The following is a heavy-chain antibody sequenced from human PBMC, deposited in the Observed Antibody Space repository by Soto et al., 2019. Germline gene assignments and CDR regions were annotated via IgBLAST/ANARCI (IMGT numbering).Heavy chain of an antibody. J-gene: IGHJ4*02. Sequence: PGGSLRLSCAASGFTFSSYSMNWVRQAPGKGLEWVSSISSSSSYIYYADSVKGRFTISRDNAKNSLYLQMNSLRAEDTAVYYCTRSRMIFEVVPWNWGQGTLVTVSS. V-gene: IGHV3-21*03. CDR1: GFTFSSYS. D-gene: IGHD3-3*01. CDR2: ISSSSSYI. CDR3: TRSRMIFEVVPWN.